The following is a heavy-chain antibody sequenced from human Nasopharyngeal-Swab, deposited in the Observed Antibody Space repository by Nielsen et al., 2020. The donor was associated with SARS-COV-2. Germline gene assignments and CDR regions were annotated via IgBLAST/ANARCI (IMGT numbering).Heavy chain of an antibody. CDR1: GYTLTELS. V-gene: IGHV1-24*01. CDR2: IDPEDGET. D-gene: IGHD2-2*02. J-gene: IGHJ4*02. Sequence: ASVNVSCKASGYTLTELSMHWVRQAPGKGLEWMGGIDPEDGETIYAQKFQGRVTMTEDTSTDTAYTGLSSLRSEDTAVYYCATGPAVVVPAAIDYWGQGTLVTVSS. CDR3: ATGPAVVVPAAIDY.